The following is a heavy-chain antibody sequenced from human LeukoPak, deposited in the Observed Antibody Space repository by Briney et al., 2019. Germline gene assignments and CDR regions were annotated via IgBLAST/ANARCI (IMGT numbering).Heavy chain of an antibody. J-gene: IGHJ4*02. CDR3: ARGYCSGGSCYSDFDY. D-gene: IGHD2-15*01. Sequence: ASVKVSCKASGYTFTSYDINWVRQATGQGLEWMGWMNPNSGDTGYAQKFQGRVTMTRNTSISTAYMELSSLRSEDTAVYYCARGYCSGGSCYSDFDYWGQGTLVTVS. CDR1: GYTFTSYD. CDR2: MNPNSGDT. V-gene: IGHV1-8*01.